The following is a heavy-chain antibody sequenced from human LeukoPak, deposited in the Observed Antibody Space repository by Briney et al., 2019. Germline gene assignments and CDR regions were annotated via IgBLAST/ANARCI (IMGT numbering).Heavy chain of an antibody. CDR3: ARRRITMVRGVIQAAFDI. CDR1: GGSIRGSSYY. Sequence: KPSETLSLTCTVSGGSIRGSSYYWGWIRQPPGKGLEWIGSIYYSGSTYYNPSLKSRVTISVDPSKNQFSLKLSSVTAADTAVYYCARRRITMVRGVIQAAFDIWGQGTMVTVSS. V-gene: IGHV4-39*01. D-gene: IGHD3-10*01. CDR2: IYYSGST. J-gene: IGHJ3*02.